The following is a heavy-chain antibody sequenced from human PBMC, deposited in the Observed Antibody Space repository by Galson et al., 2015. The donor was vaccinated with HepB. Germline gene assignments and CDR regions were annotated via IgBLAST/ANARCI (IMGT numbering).Heavy chain of an antibody. CDR2: ISTGSSYT. CDR1: GFIFSDYY. J-gene: IGHJ4*02. V-gene: IGHV3-11*06. D-gene: IGHD5-18*01. Sequence: SLRLSCAASGFIFSDYYMSWIRQAPGKGLEWVSYISTGSSYTHYADSVKGRFTISRDNAKNSVYLQMNSLRAEDTAIYYCAKGGPSTWIQRWFLFDSWVQGTLVTVSS. CDR3: AKGGPSTWIQRWFLFDS.